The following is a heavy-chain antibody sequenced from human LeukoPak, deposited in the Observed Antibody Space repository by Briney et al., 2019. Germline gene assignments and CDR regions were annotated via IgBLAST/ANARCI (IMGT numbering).Heavy chain of an antibody. CDR3: AKVSLNMVNDAFDI. CDR1: GFTFEDYG. J-gene: IGHJ3*02. Sequence: GGSLRLSCAASGFTFEDYGMSWVRQGPGKGLEWVSGIIGNGGRTGYADSVKGRFTISRDNSQSTLYLQMNSLRDEDTAIYYCAKVSLNMVNDAFDIWGQGTMVSVSS. V-gene: IGHV3-20*04. D-gene: IGHD4/OR15-4a*01. CDR2: IIGNGGRT.